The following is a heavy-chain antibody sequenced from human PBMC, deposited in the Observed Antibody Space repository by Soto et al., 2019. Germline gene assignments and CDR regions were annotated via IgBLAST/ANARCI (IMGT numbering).Heavy chain of an antibody. V-gene: IGHV1-69*06. J-gene: IGHJ6*02. Sequence: SVKVSCKASGGTFSSYAISWVRQAPGQGLEWMGGIIPIFGTANYAQKFQGRVTITADKSTSTAYMEPSSLRSEDTAVYYCARLMVEEIYYYYGMDVWGQGTTVTVSS. CDR1: GGTFSSYA. D-gene: IGHD2-15*01. CDR2: IIPIFGTA. CDR3: ARLMVEEIYYYYGMDV.